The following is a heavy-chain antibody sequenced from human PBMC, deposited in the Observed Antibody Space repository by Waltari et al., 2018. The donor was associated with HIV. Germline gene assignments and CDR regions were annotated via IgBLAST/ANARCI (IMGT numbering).Heavy chain of an antibody. V-gene: IGHV3-23*01. CDR1: GFTFSNYG. CDR3: VKEHQYSHTWYSYYGMDV. D-gene: IGHD6-13*01. Sequence: EVQLLESGGGLVQTGGSLRLSCAASGFTFSNYGMNWVRQAPGKGLECVSAISVSGGNTYYADSLKGRFTISIDNSKNTLYLQMNSLRAEETAVYFCVKEHQYSHTWYSYYGMDVWGQGTTVTVSS. CDR2: ISVSGGNT. J-gene: IGHJ6*02.